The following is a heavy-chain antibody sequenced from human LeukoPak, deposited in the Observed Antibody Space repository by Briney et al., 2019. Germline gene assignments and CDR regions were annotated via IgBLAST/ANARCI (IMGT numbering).Heavy chain of an antibody. CDR3: TTDAGYASRWYNY. D-gene: IGHD6-13*01. CDR2: IKSKIDGGTT. V-gene: IGHV3-15*01. CDR1: GFTFTNAW. J-gene: IGHJ4*02. Sequence: GGSLRLSCAASGFTFTNAWMSWVRQGTGKGLEWVGRIKSKIDGGTTDYAAPVKGRFTISRDDSRNTLYLQMNSLKTEDTAVYYCTTDAGYASRWYNYWGQGTLVTVSS.